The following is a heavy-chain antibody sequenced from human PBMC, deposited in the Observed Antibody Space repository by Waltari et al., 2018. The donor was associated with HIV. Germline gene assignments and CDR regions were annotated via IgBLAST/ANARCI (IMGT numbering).Heavy chain of an antibody. CDR2: IGATEGDV. V-gene: IGHV3-23*01. Sequence: VQLLESGGGLVQPGGSLIISCAASGFTLRKSAMSWVRQTPGKGLEWVSSIGATEGDVYYADSVKGRFTISRDNSRNTLYLLMHNLRVGDTAVYFCAKDSESSTFDVIDWFDPWGQGTLVTVSS. CDR3: AKDSESSTFDVIDWFDP. CDR1: GFTLRKSA. J-gene: IGHJ5*02. D-gene: IGHD1-1*01.